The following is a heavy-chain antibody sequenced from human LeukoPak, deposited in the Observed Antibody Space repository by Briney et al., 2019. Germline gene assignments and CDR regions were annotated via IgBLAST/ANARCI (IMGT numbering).Heavy chain of an antibody. J-gene: IGHJ4*02. CDR2: ISNSGRTI. CDR3: ARDYADYVGYFFFDY. V-gene: IGHV3-11*01. D-gene: IGHD4-17*01. CDR1: GFTFSDYY. Sequence: GGSLRLSCAASGFTFSDYYMSWIRQAPGKGLEWISYISNSGRTIYYADSAKGRFTISRDNSQNTLYLQMNSLRAEDTAVYYCARDYADYVGYFFFDYWGQGTLVTVSS.